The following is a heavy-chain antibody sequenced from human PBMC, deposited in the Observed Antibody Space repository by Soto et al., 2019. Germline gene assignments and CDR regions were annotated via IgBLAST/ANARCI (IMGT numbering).Heavy chain of an antibody. CDR2: IGTAGDT. V-gene: IGHV3-13*04. CDR1: GFTFSSYD. CDR3: ARVGRLRFCAY. J-gene: IGHJ4*02. Sequence: EVQLVESGGGLVQPGGSLRLSCAASGFTFSSYDMHWVRQATGKGLEWVSSIGTAGDTYYPGSVKGRFTISRENAKNSLYLQMNSLRAGDTALYYCARVGRLRFCAYWGQGTLVTVSS. D-gene: IGHD5-12*01.